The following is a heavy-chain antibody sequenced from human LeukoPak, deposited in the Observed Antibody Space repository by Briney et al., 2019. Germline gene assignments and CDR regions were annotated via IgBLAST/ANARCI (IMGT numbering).Heavy chain of an antibody. CDR1: GFTFSTYG. CDR3: AKDNGGNSGYYYYGMDV. Sequence: PGGSLRLSCAASGFTFSTYGMHWIRQAPGRGLEWVAIIWYDGGKEDYADSVKGRFTISRDNSKNTLYLQMNSLRAEDTAVYYCAKDNGGNSGYYYYGMDVWGQGTTVTVSS. J-gene: IGHJ6*02. CDR2: IWYDGGKE. V-gene: IGHV3-30*02. D-gene: IGHD4-23*01.